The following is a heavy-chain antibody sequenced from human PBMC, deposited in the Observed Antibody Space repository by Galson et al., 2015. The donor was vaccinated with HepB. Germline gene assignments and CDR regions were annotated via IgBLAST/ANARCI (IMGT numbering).Heavy chain of an antibody. CDR2: IRYDGSNK. CDR3: AKVYYYGSGSYYNEPWFDY. D-gene: IGHD3-10*01. Sequence: SLRLSCAASGFTLSSYGMHWVRQAPGKGLEWVAFIRYDGSNKYYADSVKGRFTISRDNSKNTLYLQMNSLRAEDTAVYYCAKVYYYGSGSYYNEPWFDYWGQGTLVTVSS. J-gene: IGHJ4*02. V-gene: IGHV3-30*02. CDR1: GFTLSSYG.